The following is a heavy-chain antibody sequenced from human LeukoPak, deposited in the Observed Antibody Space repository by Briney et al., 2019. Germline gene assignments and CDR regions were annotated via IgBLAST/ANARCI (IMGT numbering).Heavy chain of an antibody. CDR2: TYYRSKWYN. Sequence: SQTLSLTCAISGDSVSSNSAAWNWIRQSPSRGLEWLGGTYYRSKWYNDYAVSVKSRITINPDTSKNQFSLQLNSVTPEDTAVYYCARANGRSYPNWFDPWGQGTLVTVSS. CDR3: ARANGRSYPNWFDP. J-gene: IGHJ5*02. CDR1: GDSVSSNSAA. D-gene: IGHD1-1*01. V-gene: IGHV6-1*01.